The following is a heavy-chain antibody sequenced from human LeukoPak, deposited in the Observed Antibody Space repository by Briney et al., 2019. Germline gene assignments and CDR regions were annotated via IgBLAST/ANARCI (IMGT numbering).Heavy chain of an antibody. J-gene: IGHJ5*02. D-gene: IGHD2-15*01. V-gene: IGHV1-69*13. Sequence: SVKVSCKASGGTFSSYAISWVRQAPGQGLEWMGGIIPIFGTANYAQKFQGRVTITADESTSTAYMELSSLRSEDTAVYYCARGPVVVAAHQPWFDPWGQGTLVTVSS. CDR1: GGTFSSYA. CDR3: ARGPVVVAAHQPWFDP. CDR2: IIPIFGTA.